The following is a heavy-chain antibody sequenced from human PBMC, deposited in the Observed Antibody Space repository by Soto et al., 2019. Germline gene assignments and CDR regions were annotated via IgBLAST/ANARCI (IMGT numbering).Heavy chain of an antibody. Sequence: SETLSLTCAVSGGSISSSNWWSWVRQPPGKGLEWIGEIYHSGSTNYNPSLKSRVTISVDKSKNQFSLKLSSVTAADTAVYYCASGVSSIPGRRYAFDIWGQGTLVTVSS. CDR1: GGSISSSNW. J-gene: IGHJ4*02. D-gene: IGHD6-6*01. V-gene: IGHV4-4*02. CDR3: ASGVSSIPGRRYAFDI. CDR2: IYHSGST.